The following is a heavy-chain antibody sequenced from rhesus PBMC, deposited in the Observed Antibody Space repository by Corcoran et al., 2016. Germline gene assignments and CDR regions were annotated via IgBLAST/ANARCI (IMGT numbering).Heavy chain of an antibody. CDR2: IYPGDSDT. V-gene: IGHV5S1*01. J-gene: IGHJ4*01. D-gene: IGHD6S26*01. CDR3: AKDLELGIAAAGPLDY. Sequence: EVQLVQSGAEVKRPGESLRISCKTSGYSFTSYWFTWVRQMPGKGLEGKGRIYPGDSDTRYIPSCQGQVTISADKSISTAYLQWSSLKASDTATYYCAKDLELGIAAAGPLDYWGQGVLVTVSS. CDR1: GYSFTSYW.